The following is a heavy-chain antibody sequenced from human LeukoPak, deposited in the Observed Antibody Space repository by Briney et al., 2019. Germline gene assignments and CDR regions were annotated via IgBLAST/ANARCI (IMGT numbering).Heavy chain of an antibody. CDR3: ARDRGWGIAVAGYFDY. J-gene: IGHJ4*02. CDR1: GFTFSTYG. D-gene: IGHD6-19*01. Sequence: GRSLRLSCAASGFTFSTYGMNWVRQAPGKGLEWVAGISYDGSNKYYADSVKGRFTISRDNSKNTLYLQMNSLRAEDTAVYYCARDRGWGIAVAGYFDYWGQGTLVTVSS. V-gene: IGHV3-33*05. CDR2: ISYDGSNK.